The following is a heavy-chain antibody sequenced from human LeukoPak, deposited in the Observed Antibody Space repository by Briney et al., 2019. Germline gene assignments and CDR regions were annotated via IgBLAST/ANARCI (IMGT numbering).Heavy chain of an antibody. V-gene: IGHV3-21*01. D-gene: IGHD3-9*01. Sequence: PGGSLRLSCAASGFTFSSYSMNWVRQAPGKGLEWVSSISSSSSYIYYGDSVKGRFTISRDNAKNSMYLQINSLRAEDTAVYYCARVTSPYYDILTVDFDYWGQGTLVTVSS. J-gene: IGHJ4*02. CDR1: GFTFSSYS. CDR3: ARVTSPYYDILTVDFDY. CDR2: ISSSSSYI.